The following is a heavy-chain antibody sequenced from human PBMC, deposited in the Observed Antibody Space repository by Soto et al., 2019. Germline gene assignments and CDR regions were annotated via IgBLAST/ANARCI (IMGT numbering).Heavy chain of an antibody. J-gene: IGHJ4*02. Sequence: QVQLVQSGAEVKKPGASVKVSCKASGYTFTNYGFSWVRQAPGQGLERMGWVSAYNGNQNYAQNLRGRVTMTTDTHTNTAYMELRSLRSDDTAVYYCAGWPLVVVTAYYFDYWGQGTLVTVSS. CDR3: AGWPLVVVTAYYFDY. CDR1: GYTFTNYG. V-gene: IGHV1-18*01. CDR2: VSAYNGNQ. D-gene: IGHD2-21*02.